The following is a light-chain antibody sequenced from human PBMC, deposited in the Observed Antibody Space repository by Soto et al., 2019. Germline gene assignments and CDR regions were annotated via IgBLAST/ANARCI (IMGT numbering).Light chain of an antibody. CDR3: SSYTSVNLYV. CDR1: RSDVGGYEH. CDR2: DVS. J-gene: IGLJ1*01. Sequence: QSVLTQPVSVSGSPGQSISISCTGTRSDVGGYEHVSWYQQHPGKVPRLIIFDVSSRPSGVSHRFSGSKSGDTASLTISGLQAEDEADYYCSSYTSVNLYVFGTGTKVTVL. V-gene: IGLV2-14*03.